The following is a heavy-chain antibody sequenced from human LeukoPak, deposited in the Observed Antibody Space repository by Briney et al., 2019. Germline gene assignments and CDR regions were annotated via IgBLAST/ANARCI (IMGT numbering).Heavy chain of an antibody. V-gene: IGHV1-69*13. CDR2: IIPIFGTA. Sequence: SVKVSCKASGGTFSSYAISWVRQAPGQGLEWMGGIIPIFGTANYAQKFQGRVTITADESTSTAYMELSSLRSEDTAVYYCARKVSPPLGYNGMDVWGQGTTVTVSS. CDR1: GGTFSSYA. D-gene: IGHD5/OR15-5a*01. CDR3: ARKVSPPLGYNGMDV. J-gene: IGHJ6*02.